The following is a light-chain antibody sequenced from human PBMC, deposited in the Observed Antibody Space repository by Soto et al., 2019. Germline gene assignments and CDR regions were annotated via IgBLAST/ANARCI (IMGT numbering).Light chain of an antibody. CDR1: QDIGTW. Sequence: DVHMTQSPSSESASIGYSFTITCRASQDIGTWLAWYQQKPGKAPKLLIYKASSLESGVPSRFRGSGSGTEFTLTISSLQPDDFATYYCQHYYSSPVRFGQGTKVDIK. J-gene: IGKJ1*01. CDR3: QHYYSSPVR. CDR2: KAS. V-gene: IGKV1-5*03.